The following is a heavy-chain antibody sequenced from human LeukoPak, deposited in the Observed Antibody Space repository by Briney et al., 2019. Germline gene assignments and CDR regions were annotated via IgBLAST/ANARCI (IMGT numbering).Heavy chain of an antibody. D-gene: IGHD3-9*01. V-gene: IGHV3-53*01. Sequence: PGGSLRLSCAASGFTVSSNYMSWVRQAPGKGLEWVSVIYSGGSTYYADSVKGRFTISRDNSKNTLYLQMNSLRAEDTAVYYCARLYYDILTGYYRDYYYYYVDVWGKGTTVTVSS. CDR1: GFTVSSNY. CDR2: IYSGGST. CDR3: ARLYYDILTGYYRDYYYYYVDV. J-gene: IGHJ6*03.